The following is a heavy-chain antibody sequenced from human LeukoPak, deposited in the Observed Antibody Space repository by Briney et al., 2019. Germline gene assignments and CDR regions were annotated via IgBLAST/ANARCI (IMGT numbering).Heavy chain of an antibody. D-gene: IGHD5-24*01. CDR1: GFTFSSYA. Sequence: GGSLRLSCAASGFTFSSYAMSWVRQAPGKGLEWVSAISGSGGSTYYADSVKGRFTISRDNSKNTLYPQMNSLRAEDTAVYYCAKGDGYNTWFDPWGQGTLVTVSS. CDR3: AKGDGYNTWFDP. CDR2: ISGSGGST. V-gene: IGHV3-23*01. J-gene: IGHJ5*02.